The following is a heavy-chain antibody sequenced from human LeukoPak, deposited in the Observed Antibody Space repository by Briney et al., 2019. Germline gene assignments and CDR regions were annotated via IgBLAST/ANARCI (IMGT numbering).Heavy chain of an antibody. CDR3: ARVKGSSTFDY. D-gene: IGHD2-2*01. Sequence: GGSLRLSCAASGLTFSSYTMHWVRQAPGKGLKWVAVISYDGSNKYYADSVKGRFTISRDNSKNTLYLQMNSLRAEDTAVYYCARVKGSSTFDYWGQGTLVTVSS. V-gene: IGHV3-30-3*01. CDR1: GLTFSSYT. J-gene: IGHJ4*02. CDR2: ISYDGSNK.